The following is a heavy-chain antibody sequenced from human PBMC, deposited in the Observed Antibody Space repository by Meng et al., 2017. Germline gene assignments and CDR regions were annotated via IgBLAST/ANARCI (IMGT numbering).Heavy chain of an antibody. J-gene: IGHJ4*02. Sequence: QAELERGGPGLLHPSATLSLPCAVYGASLSGYYWSWIRQPPGKGLEWIGEITHSGSTNNNPSLKSLVIISVDTSKNQFSLQLTSVTAADTAVYYCAGGYSYAYGYWGQGTLVTVSS. V-gene: IGHV4-34*01. CDR3: AGGYSYAYGY. CDR1: GASLSGYY. CDR2: ITHSGST. D-gene: IGHD5-18*01.